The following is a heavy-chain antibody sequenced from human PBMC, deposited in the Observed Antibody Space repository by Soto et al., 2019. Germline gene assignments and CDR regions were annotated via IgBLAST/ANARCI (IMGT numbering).Heavy chain of an antibody. CDR3: AKDLAAAGTSFDY. D-gene: IGHD6-13*01. V-gene: IGHV3-30*18. Sequence: QVQLVESGGGVVQPGRSLRLSCAASGFTFSSYGMHWVRQAPGKRLEWVAVISYDGSNKYYADSVKGRFTISRDNSKNTLYLQMNSLRAEDTAVYYCAKDLAAAGTSFDYWGQGTLVTVSS. CDR1: GFTFSSYG. CDR2: ISYDGSNK. J-gene: IGHJ4*02.